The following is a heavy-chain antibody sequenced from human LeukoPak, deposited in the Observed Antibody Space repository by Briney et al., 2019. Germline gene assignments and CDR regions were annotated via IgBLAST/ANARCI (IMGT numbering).Heavy chain of an antibody. CDR2: FDPEDGET. Sequence: ASVTVSCKASGYTFTSYDINWVRQAAGQGLEWMGGFDPEDGETIYAQKFQGRVTMTEDTSTDTAYMELSSLRSEDTAVYYCATSRLRFLEWLLCYWGQGTLVTVSS. CDR1: GYTFTSYD. V-gene: IGHV1-24*01. J-gene: IGHJ4*02. D-gene: IGHD3-3*01. CDR3: ATSRLRFLEWLLCY.